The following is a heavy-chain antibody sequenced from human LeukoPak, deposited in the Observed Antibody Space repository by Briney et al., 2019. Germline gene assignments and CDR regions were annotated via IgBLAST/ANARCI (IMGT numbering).Heavy chain of an antibody. D-gene: IGHD2-15*01. CDR1: GYTFTSYG. V-gene: IGHV1-18*01. Sequence: ASVKVSCTASGYTFTSYGISWVRQAAGQGLEWMGWISAYNGNTNYAQKLQGRVTMTTDTSTSTAYMELRSLRSDDTAVYYCARELAASSWYGMDVWGQGTTVTVSS. CDR2: ISAYNGNT. J-gene: IGHJ6*02. CDR3: ARELAASSWYGMDV.